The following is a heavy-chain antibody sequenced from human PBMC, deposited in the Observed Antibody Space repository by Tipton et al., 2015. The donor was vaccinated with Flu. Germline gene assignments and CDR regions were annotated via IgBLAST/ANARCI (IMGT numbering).Heavy chain of an antibody. CDR2: IYYSGST. CDR1: GGSISGYY. D-gene: IGHD3-9*01. Sequence: TLSLTCTVSGGSISGYYWSWIRQPPGKGLEWIAYIYYSGSTYYNPSLKSRVTMSIDTSKNQFSLKLTSVTAADTAVYYCAKEGSYNILTNYYNKGVDPWGQGTLVTVSS. J-gene: IGHJ5*02. V-gene: IGHV4-59*04. CDR3: AKEGSYNILTNYYNKGVDP.